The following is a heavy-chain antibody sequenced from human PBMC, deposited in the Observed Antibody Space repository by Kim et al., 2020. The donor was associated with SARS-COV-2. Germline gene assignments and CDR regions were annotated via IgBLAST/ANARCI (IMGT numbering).Heavy chain of an antibody. CDR2: ISSSSSTI. J-gene: IGHJ6*02. CDR1: GFTFSSYS. D-gene: IGHD3-10*01. CDR3: ARDKRRGSGSYRNYYYYYGMDV. V-gene: IGHV3-48*04. Sequence: GGSLRLSCAVSGFTFSSYSMNWVRQAPGKGLEWVSYISSSSSTIYYADSVKGRFTISRDNAKNSLYLQMNSLRAEDTAVYYCARDKRRGSGSYRNYYYYYGMDVWGQGTTVTVSS.